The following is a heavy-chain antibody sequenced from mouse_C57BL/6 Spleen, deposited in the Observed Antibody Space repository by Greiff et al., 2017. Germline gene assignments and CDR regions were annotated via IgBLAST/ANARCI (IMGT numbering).Heavy chain of an antibody. CDR1: GYTFTDYH. Sequence: EVQLQQSGPELVKPGASVKIPCKASGYTFTDYHMDWVKQSHGKSLEWIGDINPNNGGTIYNQKFKGKATLTVDKSSSTAYMELRSLTSEDTAVYYCARGGYYGSSDWFAYWGQGTLVTVSA. V-gene: IGHV1-18*01. J-gene: IGHJ3*01. CDR3: ARGGYYGSSDWFAY. D-gene: IGHD1-1*01. CDR2: INPNNGGT.